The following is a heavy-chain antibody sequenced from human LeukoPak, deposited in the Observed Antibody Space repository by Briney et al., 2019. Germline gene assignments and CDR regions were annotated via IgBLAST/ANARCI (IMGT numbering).Heavy chain of an antibody. J-gene: IGHJ4*02. D-gene: IGHD5-24*01. V-gene: IGHV3-48*04. CDR2: ISSNSRTV. CDR1: GFTFSYYG. Sequence: GGSLRLSCAVSGFTFSYYGMNWVRQAPGKGLEWVSYISSNSRTVEYADSVKGRFTISRDNAKNSLYLQMNSLRAEDTAVYYCAKSGYNRFDYWGQGTLVTVSS. CDR3: AKSGYNRFDY.